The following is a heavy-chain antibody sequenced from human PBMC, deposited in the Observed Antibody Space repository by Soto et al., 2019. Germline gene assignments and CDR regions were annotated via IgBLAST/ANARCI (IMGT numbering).Heavy chain of an antibody. CDR3: AREYYYDSSGYSTYFDY. CDR1: CGSFSVYY. D-gene: IGHD3-22*01. CDR2: INHSGST. Sequence: TCAVYCGSFSVYYLSWIRQPPGKGLEWIGEINHSGSTNYNPSLKSRVTISVDTSKNQFSLKLSSVTAADTAVYYCAREYYYDSSGYSTYFDYWGQGTLVTVSS. J-gene: IGHJ4*02. V-gene: IGHV4-34*01.